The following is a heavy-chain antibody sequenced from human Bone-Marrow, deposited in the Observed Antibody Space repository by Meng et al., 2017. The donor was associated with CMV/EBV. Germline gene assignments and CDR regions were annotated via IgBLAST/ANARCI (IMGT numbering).Heavy chain of an antibody. CDR2: IYWNDDK. CDR3: AHSHSDYDFWSGYYYYYYGMDV. J-gene: IGHJ6*02. Sequence: GPTLGKPTQTLTLTCTVSGFSLSTRGVGVGGIRQPPGKALEWLALIYWNDDKRYSPSLKSRLTITKDTSKNQVVLTMTNMDPVDTATYYCAHSHSDYDFWSGYYYYYYGMDVWRQGTTVTVSS. D-gene: IGHD3-3*01. V-gene: IGHV2-5*01. CDR1: GFSLSTRGVG.